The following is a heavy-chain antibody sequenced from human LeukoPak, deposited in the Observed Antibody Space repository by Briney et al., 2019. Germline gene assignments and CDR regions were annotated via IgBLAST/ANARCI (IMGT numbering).Heavy chain of an antibody. Sequence: PGGSLRLSCAASGFTFKSYGMHWVRQAPGKGLEWVAFIQFDGRNKNYADPVKGRFIISRDNSKNTLYLQMNSLRAEDTAVYYCANPDYWGQGTLVTVSS. J-gene: IGHJ4*02. CDR1: GFTFKSYG. V-gene: IGHV3-30*02. CDR2: IQFDGRNK. CDR3: ANPDY.